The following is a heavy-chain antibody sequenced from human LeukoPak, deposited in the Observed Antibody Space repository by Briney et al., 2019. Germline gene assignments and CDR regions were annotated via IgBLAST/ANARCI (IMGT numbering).Heavy chain of an antibody. CDR1: GGSISSHY. CDR3: AGGAEMATIPDYFDY. D-gene: IGHD5-24*01. CDR2: IYYSGST. J-gene: IGHJ4*02. V-gene: IGHV4-59*11. Sequence: SETLSLTCTVSGGSISSHYRSWIRQPPGKGLEWIGYIYYSGSTNYNPSLKSRVTISVDTSKNQFSLKLSSVTAADTAVYYCAGGAEMATIPDYFDYWGQGTLVTVSS.